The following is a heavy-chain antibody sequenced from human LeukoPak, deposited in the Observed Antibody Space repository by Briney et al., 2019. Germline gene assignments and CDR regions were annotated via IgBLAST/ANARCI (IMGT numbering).Heavy chain of an antibody. CDR1: GYTFTSYG. CDR2: ISAYNGNT. Sequence: ASVKVSCKASGYTFTSYGISWVRQAPGQGLEWMGWISAYNGNTNYAQKLQGRVTMTTDTSTSTAYMELRSLRSDDTAVYYCASSSGSPGGGAYYFDYWGQGTLVTVSS. CDR3: ASSSGSPGGGAYYFDY. D-gene: IGHD1-26*01. J-gene: IGHJ4*02. V-gene: IGHV1-18*01.